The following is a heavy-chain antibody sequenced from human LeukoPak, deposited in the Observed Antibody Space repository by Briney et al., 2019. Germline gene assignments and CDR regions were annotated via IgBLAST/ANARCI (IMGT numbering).Heavy chain of an antibody. D-gene: IGHD4/OR15-4a*01. Sequence: QPGGSLRLSCAASGFTFSSYAMHWVRQAPGKGLEYVSAISSNGGSTYYANSVKGRFTISRDNSKNTLYLQMNSLRAEDTAVYYCARRAGAYSHPYDYWGQGTLVTVSS. CDR2: ISSNGGST. CDR3: ARRAGAYSHPYDY. CDR1: GFTFSSYA. J-gene: IGHJ4*02. V-gene: IGHV3-64*01.